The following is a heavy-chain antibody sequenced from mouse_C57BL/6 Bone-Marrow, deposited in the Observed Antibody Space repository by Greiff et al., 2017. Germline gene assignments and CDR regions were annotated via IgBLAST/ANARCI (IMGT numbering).Heavy chain of an antibody. CDR3: ARHEEGGGYYVYAMDY. J-gene: IGHJ4*01. CDR2: FYPGSGSI. V-gene: IGHV1-62-2*01. D-gene: IGHD2-3*01. Sequence: VQLQQSGAELVKPGASVKLSCKASGYTFTECTIHWVKQRSGQGLEWIGWFYPGSGSIKYNEKFKDKATLTADKSSSTVYMELSRLTSEDSAVYFCARHEEGGGYYVYAMDYWGQGTSVTVSS. CDR1: GYTFTECT.